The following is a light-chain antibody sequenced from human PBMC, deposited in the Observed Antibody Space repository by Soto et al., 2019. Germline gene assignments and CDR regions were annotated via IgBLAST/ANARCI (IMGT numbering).Light chain of an antibody. CDR1: QGISSF. V-gene: IGKV1-9*01. J-gene: IGKJ5*01. CDR2: AAS. CDR3: QQINTYPIT. Sequence: DIQLTQSPSFLSTSLGDRVTITCRASQGISSFLAWYQQKPGKVPKLLIYAASTLQGGVPSRFSGSGSGTQFILTISSLQHEDVATYYCQQINTYPITFGQRKRLEI.